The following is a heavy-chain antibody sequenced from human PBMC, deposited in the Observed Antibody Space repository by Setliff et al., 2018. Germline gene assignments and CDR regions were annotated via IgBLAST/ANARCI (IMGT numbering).Heavy chain of an antibody. CDR3: ARSLVGATYSVYFDY. V-gene: IGHV4-39*07. J-gene: IGHJ4*02. CDR1: GGSISSSSYY. CDR2: IYYSGST. Sequence: SETLSLTCTVSGGSISSSSYYWGWIRQPPGKGLEWIGSIYYSGSTYYNPSLKSRITMSVDTSKNQFSLKLTSVTAADTAVYYCARSLVGATYSVYFDYWGQGALVTVSS. D-gene: IGHD1-26*01.